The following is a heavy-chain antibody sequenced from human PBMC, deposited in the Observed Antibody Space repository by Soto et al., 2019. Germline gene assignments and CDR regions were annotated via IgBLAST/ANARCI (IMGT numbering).Heavy chain of an antibody. CDR2: IIPIFGTA. CDR3: ATEGDGSGSYYYGMDV. Sequence: QVQLVQSGAEVKKPGSSVKVSCKTSGGTFSSYAITWVRQAPGQGLEWMGGIIPIFGTANYAQKFQGRVTITADESTSTAYMELSSLRSEDTAVYYCATEGDGSGSYYYGMDVWGQGTTVTVSS. J-gene: IGHJ6*02. CDR1: GGTFSSYA. V-gene: IGHV1-69*12. D-gene: IGHD3-22*01.